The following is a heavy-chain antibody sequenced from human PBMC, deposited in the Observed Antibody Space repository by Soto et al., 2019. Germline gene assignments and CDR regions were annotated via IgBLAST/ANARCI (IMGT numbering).Heavy chain of an antibody. V-gene: IGHV4-59*01. D-gene: IGHD3-9*01. CDR2: IYYSGST. CDR1: GGYISSYY. Sequence: QVQLQESGPGLVKPSETLSLTCTVSGGYISSYYWSWIRQPPGKGLEWIGYIYYSGSTNYNPSLKSRVTISVDTSKNQFSLKLSSVTAADTAVYYCARVSMYYDILTGYYSTNFDYWVQGTLVTVAS. CDR3: ARVSMYYDILTGYYSTNFDY. J-gene: IGHJ4*02.